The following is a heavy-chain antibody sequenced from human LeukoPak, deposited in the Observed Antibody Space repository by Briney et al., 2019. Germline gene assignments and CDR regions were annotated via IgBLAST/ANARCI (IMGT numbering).Heavy chain of an antibody. CDR2: INHSGST. D-gene: IGHD2-2*01. J-gene: IGHJ4*02. CDR1: GGSFSGYY. CDR3: ARGGFYCSSTSCYAPDFDY. Sequence: PSETLSLTCAVYGGSFSGYYWSWIRQPPGKGLEWIGEINHSGSTNYNPSLKSRVTISVDTSKYQFSVKLSSVTAADTAVYYCARGGFYCSSTSCYAPDFDYWGQGTLVTVSS. V-gene: IGHV4-34*01.